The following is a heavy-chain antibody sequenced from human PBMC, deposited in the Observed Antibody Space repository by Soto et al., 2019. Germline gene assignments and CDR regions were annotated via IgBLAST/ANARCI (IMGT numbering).Heavy chain of an antibody. Sequence: SETLSLTCAFSGGPITSYYWSWIRQPPGKGLEWIGYIYHSGSTYYNPSLKSRVTISVDRSKNQFSLKLSSVTAADTAVYYCARAGLELRPYYYGMDVWGQGTTVTVSS. CDR1: GGPITSYY. CDR3: ARAGLELRPYYYGMDV. D-gene: IGHD1-7*01. J-gene: IGHJ6*02. CDR2: IYHSGST. V-gene: IGHV4-30-2*01.